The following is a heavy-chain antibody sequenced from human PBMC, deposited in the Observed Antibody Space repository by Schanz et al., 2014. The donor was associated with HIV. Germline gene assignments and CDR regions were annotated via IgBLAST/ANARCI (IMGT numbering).Heavy chain of an antibody. CDR3: AKDNGWPLASYYGMDV. Sequence: QLLESGGGLVQPGGSLRLSCAASGFSFSSYVMSWIRQAPGKGLEWVSGISWNSGSIGYADSVKGRFTISRDNAKNSLYLQMNSLRAEDTALYYCAKDNGWPLASYYGMDVWGQGTTVTVSS. V-gene: IGHV3-9*01. D-gene: IGHD6-19*01. CDR1: GFSFSSYV. CDR2: ISWNSGSI. J-gene: IGHJ6*02.